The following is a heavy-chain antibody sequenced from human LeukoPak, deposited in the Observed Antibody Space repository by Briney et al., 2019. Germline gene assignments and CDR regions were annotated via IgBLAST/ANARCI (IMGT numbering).Heavy chain of an antibody. Sequence: SQTLSLTCAISGDSVSSNSAAWNWIRQSPSRGLEWLGRTYYRSKWYNDYAVSVKSRITINPDTSKNQFSLQLNSVTPEDTAVYYCARDGVDTGGLRYSSSWGPTAVWFDPWGQGTLVTVSS. CDR3: ARDGVDTGGLRYSSSWGPTAVWFDP. V-gene: IGHV6-1*01. J-gene: IGHJ5*02. CDR2: TYYRSKWYN. D-gene: IGHD6-13*01. CDR1: GDSVSSNSAA.